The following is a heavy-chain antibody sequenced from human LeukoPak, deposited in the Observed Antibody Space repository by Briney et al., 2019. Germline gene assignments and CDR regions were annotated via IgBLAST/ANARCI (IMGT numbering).Heavy chain of an antibody. J-gene: IGHJ3*02. CDR2: IYHSGST. D-gene: IGHD6-13*01. Sequence: SETLSLTCAVSGGSISSSNWWSWVRQPPGKGLEWIGEIYHSGSTNYNPSLKSRVTISADKSKNQFSLKLSSVTAADTAVYYCARYWSRIAAAPSNGAFDIWGQGTMVTVSS. CDR3: ARYWSRIAAAPSNGAFDI. CDR1: GGSISSSNW. V-gene: IGHV4-4*02.